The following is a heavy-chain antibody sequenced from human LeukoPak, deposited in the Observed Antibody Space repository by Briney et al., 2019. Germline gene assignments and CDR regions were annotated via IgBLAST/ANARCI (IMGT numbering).Heavy chain of an antibody. D-gene: IGHD1-26*01. CDR2: IKQDGSEK. CDR1: GFTFSSYS. J-gene: IGHJ4*02. CDR3: AKDPRYSGSYLFDY. V-gene: IGHV3-7*01. Sequence: GGSLRLSCAASGFTFSSYSMSWVRQAPGKGLEWVANIKQDGSEKNYVGSVKGRFTIARDNAKNSLYLQMNSPRAEDTAVYYCAKDPRYSGSYLFDYWGQGTLVTVSS.